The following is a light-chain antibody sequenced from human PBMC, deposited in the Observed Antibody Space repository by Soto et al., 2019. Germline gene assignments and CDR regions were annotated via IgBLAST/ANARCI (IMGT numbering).Light chain of an antibody. CDR1: QNINNY. CDR2: DAS. Sequence: DLQMTQYPSSLSASVGDRVTITFQASQNINNYLNWYQQKPGRAPKLLIYDASNLEAGVPSRFRGSGSGTDFTFTISRLQPEDIATYYCQQYENLPTFGQGTRLEI. V-gene: IGKV1-33*01. CDR3: QQYENLPT. J-gene: IGKJ5*01.